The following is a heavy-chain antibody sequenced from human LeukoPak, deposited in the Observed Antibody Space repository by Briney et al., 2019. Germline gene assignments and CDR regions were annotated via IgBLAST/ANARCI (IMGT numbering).Heavy chain of an antibody. Sequence: PGGSLRLSCAASGFTFSSYWMHWVRQAPGKGLVWVSRINSDGGSTSYADSVKGRFTISRDNAKNTLYLQMNSLRAEDTAVCYCARGRTPAGFDPWGQGTLVTVSS. CDR2: INSDGGST. CDR1: GFTFSSYW. J-gene: IGHJ5*02. CDR3: ARGRTPAGFDP. V-gene: IGHV3-74*01.